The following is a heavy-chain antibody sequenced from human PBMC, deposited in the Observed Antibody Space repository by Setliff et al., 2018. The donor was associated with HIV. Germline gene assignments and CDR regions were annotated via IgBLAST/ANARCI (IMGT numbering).Heavy chain of an antibody. Sequence: SETLSLTCTVSGYSISSSNWWGWIRQTPGKGLEWIGYIDYSGSTYYNPSLESRVTMSVDTSKNQFSLKLTSVTAVDTAAYYCARSTVGIRGVVRGYYYYYMDVWGKGTTVTVS. D-gene: IGHD3-10*01. V-gene: IGHV4-28*01. CDR1: GYSISSSNW. CDR3: ARSTVGIRGVVRGYYYYYMDV. CDR2: IDYSGST. J-gene: IGHJ6*03.